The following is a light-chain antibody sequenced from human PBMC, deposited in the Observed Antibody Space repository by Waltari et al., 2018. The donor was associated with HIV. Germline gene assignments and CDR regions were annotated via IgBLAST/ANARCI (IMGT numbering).Light chain of an antibody. CDR2: DAS. Sequence: DIKMTQSPSSLSASVGDRVTITCQASHDIRSYLNWYQEKQGKAPNLLIYDASILETGASSRFTATGSGTHFTFTITSVRPEDVGTYYCQQYNDPPPYTFGQGTKLEI. CDR1: HDIRSY. CDR3: QQYNDPPPYT. V-gene: IGKV1-33*01. J-gene: IGKJ2*01.